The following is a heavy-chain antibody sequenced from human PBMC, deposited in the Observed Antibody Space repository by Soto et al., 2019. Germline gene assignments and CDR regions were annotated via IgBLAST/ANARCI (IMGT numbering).Heavy chain of an antibody. CDR2: IDPSDSYT. D-gene: IGHD2-2*01. V-gene: IGHV5-10-1*01. CDR3: ASQTNCSSTSCYDAFDI. J-gene: IGHJ3*02. CDR1: GYSFTSYW. Sequence: GESLKISCNGSGYSFTSYWISWVRQMPGKGLEWMGRIDPSDSYTNYSPSFQGHVTISADKSISTAYLQWSSLKASDTAMYYCASQTNCSSTSCYDAFDIWGQGTMVTVSS.